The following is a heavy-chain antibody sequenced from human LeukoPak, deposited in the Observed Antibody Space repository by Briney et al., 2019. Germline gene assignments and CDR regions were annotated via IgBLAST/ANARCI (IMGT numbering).Heavy chain of an antibody. CDR3: ARGGYTNPTDY. D-gene: IGHD2-2*02. J-gene: IGHJ4*02. CDR2: ISSSSSTI. Sequence: PGGSLRLSCAASGFTFSSYSMNWVRQAPGKGLEWVSYISSSSSTIYYADSVKGRFTISRDNAKNSLYLQMNSLRAEDTAVYYCARGGYTNPTDYWGQGTLVTVSS. V-gene: IGHV3-48*01. CDR1: GFTFSSYS.